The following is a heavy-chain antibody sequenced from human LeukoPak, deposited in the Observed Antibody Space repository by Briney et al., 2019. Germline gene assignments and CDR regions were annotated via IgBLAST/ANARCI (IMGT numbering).Heavy chain of an antibody. J-gene: IGHJ4*02. Sequence: GGSLRLSCTASGFTFGDYAMSWVRQAPGKGLEWVGFIRSKAYGGTTEYAASVKGRFTISRDDSKSIAYLQMNSLKTEDTAVYHCTRDPIPVGATAEGYWGQGTLVTVSS. CDR2: IRSKAYGGTT. CDR1: GFTFGDYA. CDR3: TRDPIPVGATAEGY. V-gene: IGHV3-49*04. D-gene: IGHD1-26*01.